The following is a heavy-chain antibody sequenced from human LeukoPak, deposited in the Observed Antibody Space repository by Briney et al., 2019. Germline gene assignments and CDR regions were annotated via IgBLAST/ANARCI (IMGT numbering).Heavy chain of an antibody. CDR2: ISSSSSYI. CDR1: GFTFSSYS. V-gene: IGHV3-21*01. J-gene: IGHJ4*02. CDR3: ARDPTYYDILTDFFDY. Sequence: GGSLRLSCAASGFTFSSYSMNWVRQAPGKGLEWASSISSSSSYIYYADSVKGRFTISRDNAKNSLYLQMNSLRAEDTAVYYCARDPTYYDILTDFFDYWGQGTLVTVSS. D-gene: IGHD3-9*01.